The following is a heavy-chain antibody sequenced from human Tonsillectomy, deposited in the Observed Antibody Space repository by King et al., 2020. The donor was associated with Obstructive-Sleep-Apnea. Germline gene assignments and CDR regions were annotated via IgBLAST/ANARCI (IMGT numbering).Heavy chain of an antibody. Sequence: VQLQESGPGLVKPSETLSLTCTVSGGSMSSYYWSWIRPPPGKGLEWIGYIYYSRSTNYNPSLKSRVTISVDTSKNQFSLKLSSVTAADTAVYYCARGLNWEYYFDYWGQGTLVTFSS. CDR1: GGSMSSYY. V-gene: IGHV4-59*01. CDR3: ARGLNWEYYFDY. CDR2: IYYSRST. D-gene: IGHD1-1*01. J-gene: IGHJ4*02.